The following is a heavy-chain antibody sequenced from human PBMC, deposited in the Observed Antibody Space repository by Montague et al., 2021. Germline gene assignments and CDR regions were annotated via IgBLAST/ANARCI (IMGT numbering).Heavy chain of an antibody. CDR1: TFTFDDYA. CDR3: ARDVFGELFSYYYYYMDV. J-gene: IGHJ6*03. V-gene: IGHV3-48*02. Sequence: SLRLSCAASTFTFDDYAMHWVRQGPGKGLEWVSYISISGNIIYYADSVKGRFTISRDNVKNSLYLQMNSLRDEDTAVYFCARDVFGELFSYYYYYMDVWGKGTTVTVSS. CDR2: ISISGNII. D-gene: IGHD3-10*01.